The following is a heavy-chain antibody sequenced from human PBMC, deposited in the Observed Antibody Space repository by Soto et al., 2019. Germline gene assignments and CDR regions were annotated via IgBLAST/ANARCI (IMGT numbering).Heavy chain of an antibody. Sequence: QVQLVESGGGVVQPGRSLRLSCAASGFTFSSYAMHWVRQAPGKGLEWVAVISYDGSNKYYADSVKGRFTISRDNSKNTLYLQMNSLRAEDTAVYYCARAEYGDYAGYWYFDLWGRGTLVTVSS. V-gene: IGHV3-30-3*01. CDR2: ISYDGSNK. CDR1: GFTFSSYA. J-gene: IGHJ2*01. CDR3: ARAEYGDYAGYWYFDL. D-gene: IGHD4-17*01.